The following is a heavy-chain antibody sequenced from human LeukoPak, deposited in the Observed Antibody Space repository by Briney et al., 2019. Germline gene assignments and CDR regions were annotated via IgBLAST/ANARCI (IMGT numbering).Heavy chain of an antibody. V-gene: IGHV3-33*01. CDR3: ARSLGETTFDW. CDR1: GFTFRNYG. CDR2: IYYDGSKR. Sequence: GGSLRLSCVASGFTFRNYGMHWIRQAPGKGLEWVSVIYYDGSKRYYADFVKGRFAISRDDSRNVVYLQMDSLRAEDTAFYYCARSLGETTFDWWGQGTLVTVPS. D-gene: IGHD3-16*01. J-gene: IGHJ4*02.